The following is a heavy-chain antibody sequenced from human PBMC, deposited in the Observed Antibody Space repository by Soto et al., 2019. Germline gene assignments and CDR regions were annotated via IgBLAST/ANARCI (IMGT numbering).Heavy chain of an antibody. CDR2: IYYSGST. J-gene: IGHJ5*02. CDR3: ARRWKVGGWFDP. V-gene: IGHV4-31*03. Sequence: QVQLQESGPGLVKPSQTLSLTCTVSGGSISSGGYYWSWIRQHPGKGLEWIGYIYYSGSTYYNPSLKSRVTRSVDTSKNQCSRKLSAVTAADTAVYYWARRWKVGGWFDPWGQGTLVTVSS. D-gene: IGHD3-16*01. CDR1: GGSISSGGYY.